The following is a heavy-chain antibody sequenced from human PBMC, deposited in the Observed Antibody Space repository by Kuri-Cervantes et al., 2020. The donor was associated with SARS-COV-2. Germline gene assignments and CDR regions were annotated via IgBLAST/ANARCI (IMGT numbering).Heavy chain of an antibody. CDR3: ARGPEQWLATGGAKYYYYYYMDV. V-gene: IGHV1-24*01. J-gene: IGHJ6*03. D-gene: IGHD6-19*01. CDR1: GYTLTELS. Sequence: ASVKVSCKVSGYTLTELSMHWVRQAPGKGLEWMGGFDPEDGETIYAQKFQGRVTMTEDTSTDTAYMELRSLRSDDTAVYYCARGPEQWLATGGAKYYYYYYMDVWGKGTTVTVSS. CDR2: FDPEDGET.